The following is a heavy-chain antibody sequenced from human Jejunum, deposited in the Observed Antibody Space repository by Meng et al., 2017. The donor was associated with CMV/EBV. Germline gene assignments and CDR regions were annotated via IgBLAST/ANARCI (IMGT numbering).Heavy chain of an antibody. CDR3: ARGGDFWSGYSGHYFDY. V-gene: IGHV4-39*07. D-gene: IGHD3-3*01. CDR2: IYYSGTT. CDR1: SSGHY. Sequence: SSGHYWGWIRQPPGKGLEWIGSIYYSGTTYYNPYLKSRVTISVDTSKNQFSLKLSSVTAADTAIYYCARGGDFWSGYSGHYFDYWGQGSLVTVSS. J-gene: IGHJ4*02.